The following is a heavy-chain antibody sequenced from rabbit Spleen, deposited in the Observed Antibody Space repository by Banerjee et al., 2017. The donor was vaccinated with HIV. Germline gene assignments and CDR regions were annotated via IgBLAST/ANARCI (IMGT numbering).Heavy chain of an antibody. CDR2: INTVTGKT. V-gene: IGHV1S45*01. Sequence: QEQLVESGGGLVKPGGTLTLTCKASGFSFSSGYYMSWVRQAPGKGLEWIGCINTVTGKTVYASWAKGRFIMSRTSSTTVTLQMTSLTAADTATYFCARDRGNNGVDLWGPGTLVTVS. CDR3: ARDRGNNGVDL. CDR1: GFSFSSGYY. D-gene: IGHD2-1*01. J-gene: IGHJ4*01.